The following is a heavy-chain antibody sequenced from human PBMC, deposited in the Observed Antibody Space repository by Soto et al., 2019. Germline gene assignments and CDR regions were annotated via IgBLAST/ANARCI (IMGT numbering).Heavy chain of an antibody. J-gene: IGHJ3*01. CDR3: ARDRITTRGDAFDL. D-gene: IGHD3-3*01. CDR1: EGTFSPYI. Sequence: QVQLVQSGAEVRKPGSSVKSSCRVPEGTFSPYITTWVRQAPEQGLEWMGRITQIPDKTNSAQKFQGRVTVTADRSTSTAYMELTSLKSEDTAVYYCARDRITTRGDAFDLWGQGTMVTVSS. V-gene: IGHV1-69*08. CDR2: ITQIPDKT.